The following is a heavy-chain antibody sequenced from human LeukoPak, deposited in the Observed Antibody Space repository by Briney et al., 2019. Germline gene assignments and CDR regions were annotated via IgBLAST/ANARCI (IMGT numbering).Heavy chain of an antibody. J-gene: IGHJ4*02. V-gene: IGHV3-23*01. CDR1: GFTFSSYA. CDR3: AKGGYDCSSTSCYADY. D-gene: IGHD2-2*01. Sequence: GGSLRLSCAASGFTFSSYAMSWVRQAPGKGLEWVSAISGSGGSTYYADSVKGRFTISRDNSKNTLYLQMNSLRAEDTAEYYCAKGGYDCSSTSCYADYWGQGTLVTVSS. CDR2: ISGSGGST.